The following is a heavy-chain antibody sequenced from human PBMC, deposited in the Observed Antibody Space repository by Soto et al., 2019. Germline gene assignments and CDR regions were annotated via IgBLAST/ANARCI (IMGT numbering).Heavy chain of an antibody. Sequence: GGSLRLSCTASGFIFKSYAMSWVRQPPGKSLEWVAAISDKANSPYYAEPVRGRFTISRDNSRDTLFLQMHNLRAGDSALYYCAKVRYTYSPGNDAFDVWGRGTVVTVSS. V-gene: IGHV3-23*01. CDR1: GFIFKSYA. CDR2: ISDKANSP. J-gene: IGHJ3*01. CDR3: AKVRYTYSPGNDAFDV. D-gene: IGHD2-2*02.